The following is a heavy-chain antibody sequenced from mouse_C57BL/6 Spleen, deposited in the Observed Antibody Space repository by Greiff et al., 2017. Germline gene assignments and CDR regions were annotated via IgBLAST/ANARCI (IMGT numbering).Heavy chain of an antibody. D-gene: IGHD1-1*01. CDR1: GFNIKNTY. V-gene: IGHV14-3*01. CDR2: IDPANGNT. CDR3: ARSDGCGSSVDC. J-gene: IGHJ2*01. Sequence: EVKLMESVAELVRPGASVKLSCTASGFNIKNTYMHWVKQRPEQGLEWIGRIDPANGNTKYAPKFQGQATITADTSSNTAYLQPSSLTSEDTAVYYCARSDGCGSSVDCWGKGTTLTVSS.